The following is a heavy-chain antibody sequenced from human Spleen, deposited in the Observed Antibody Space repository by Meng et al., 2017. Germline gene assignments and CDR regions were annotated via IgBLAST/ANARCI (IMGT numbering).Heavy chain of an antibody. CDR3: AREAYDYVWGNYQYYFDY. CDR1: GYTFTTYG. CDR2: INPSGGST. D-gene: IGHD3-16*02. J-gene: IGHJ4*02. V-gene: IGHV1-46*01. Sequence: ASVKVSCKASGYTFTTYGISWVRQAPGQGLEWMGVINPSGGSTSYAQKFQDRVTMTRDTYTSTVYMELSSLRSEDTAVYYCAREAYDYVWGNYQYYFDYWGQGTVVTVSS.